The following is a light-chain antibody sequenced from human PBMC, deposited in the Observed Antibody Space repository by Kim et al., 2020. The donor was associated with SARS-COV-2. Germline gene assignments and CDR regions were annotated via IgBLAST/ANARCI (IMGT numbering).Light chain of an antibody. V-gene: IGLV3-19*01. J-gene: IGLJ1*01. CDR2: GKN. Sequence: ALVQTVRITCHAGSLRSYYASWYQQKPGQAPLLVIYGKNNRPSRIPDRFSGSSSGNTPSLTIPAAQAEVEAYYYCNSRDSSVNHCVFGDGTKVTVL. CDR3: NSRDSSVNHCV. CDR1: SLRSYY.